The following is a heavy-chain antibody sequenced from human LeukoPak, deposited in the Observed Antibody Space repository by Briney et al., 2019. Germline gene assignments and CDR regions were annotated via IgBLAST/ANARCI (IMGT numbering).Heavy chain of an antibody. J-gene: IGHJ3*02. CDR2: IYYSGST. V-gene: IGHV4-39*01. Sequence: PSETLSLTCTVSGGSISSSSFYWGWIRQPPGKGLEWIGSIYYSGSTYYNPSLKSRVTISVDMSKNQFSLKLSSVTAADTAVYYCARLGYFGVGGFDIWGQGTMVIVSS. D-gene: IGHD3-22*01. CDR3: ARLGYFGVGGFDI. CDR1: GGSISSSSFY.